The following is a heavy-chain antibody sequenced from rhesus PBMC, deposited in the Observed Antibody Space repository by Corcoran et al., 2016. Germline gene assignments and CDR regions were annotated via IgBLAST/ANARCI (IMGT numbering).Heavy chain of an antibody. CDR3: AGYWTGLGLDY. V-gene: IGHV4-122*02. CDR1: GGSISSGYYY. D-gene: IGHD3-3*01. Sequence: QVQLQESGPGLVKPSETLSLTCAVSGGSISSGYYYWSWIRQPPGKGLEWIGYIPYRGSTSYNPSLKSRVTISRDTSKNRFSLKLSSVTAADTAVYYCAGYWTGLGLDYWGRGVLVTVSS. J-gene: IGHJ5-2*02. CDR2: IPYRGST.